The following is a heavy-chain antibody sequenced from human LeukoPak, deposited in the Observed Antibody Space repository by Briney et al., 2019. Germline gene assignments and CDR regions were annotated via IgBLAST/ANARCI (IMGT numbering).Heavy chain of an antibody. CDR3: ARDMYYGSGTPMQYGMDV. J-gene: IGHJ6*02. Sequence: GGSLRLSCAASGFTFSDYYMSWIRQAPGKGLEWLSYISGSGSSIYSADSVKGRFTISRDNAKNSLYLQMNSLRAEDTAVYYCARDMYYGSGTPMQYGMDVWGQGTTVTVSS. V-gene: IGHV3-11*01. CDR1: GFTFSDYY. D-gene: IGHD3-10*01. CDR2: ISGSGSSI.